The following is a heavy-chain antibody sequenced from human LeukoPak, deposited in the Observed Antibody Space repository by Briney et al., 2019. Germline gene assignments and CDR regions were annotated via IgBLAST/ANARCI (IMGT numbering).Heavy chain of an antibody. V-gene: IGHV3-30*02. J-gene: IGHJ4*02. CDR3: AKGTVDIVATNPFDY. Sequence: IRYDGSNKYYADSVKGRFTISRDNSKNTLYLQMNSLRAEDTAVYYCAKGTVDIVATNPFDYWGQGTLVTVSS. CDR2: IRYDGSNK. D-gene: IGHD5-12*01.